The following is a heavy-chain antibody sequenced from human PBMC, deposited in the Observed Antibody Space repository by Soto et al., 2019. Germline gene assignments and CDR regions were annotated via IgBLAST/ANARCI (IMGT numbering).Heavy chain of an antibody. Sequence: ASVKVSCKASGYTFTSYGISWVRQAPGQGLEWMGWISAYNGNTNYAQKLQGRVTMTTDTSTSTAYMELRSLRSDDTAVYYCARSKVLWDFWSGYYYGAVPGYGMDVWGQGTTVTVSS. D-gene: IGHD3-3*01. CDR3: ARSKVLWDFWSGYYYGAVPGYGMDV. V-gene: IGHV1-18*01. CDR2: ISAYNGNT. CDR1: GYTFTSYG. J-gene: IGHJ6*02.